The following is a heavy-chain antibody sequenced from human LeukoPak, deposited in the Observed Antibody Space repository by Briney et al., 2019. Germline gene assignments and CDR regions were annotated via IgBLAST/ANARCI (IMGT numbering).Heavy chain of an antibody. V-gene: IGHV4-34*01. Sequence: SETLPLTCAVYGGSFSGYYWSWIRQPPGKGLEWIGEINHSGSTNYNPSLKSRVTISVDTSKNQFSLKLSSVTAADTAVYYCARRRKKTYYYGSAMDYWGQGTLVTVSS. J-gene: IGHJ4*02. CDR1: GGSFSGYY. D-gene: IGHD3-10*01. CDR2: INHSGST. CDR3: ARRRKKTYYYGSAMDY.